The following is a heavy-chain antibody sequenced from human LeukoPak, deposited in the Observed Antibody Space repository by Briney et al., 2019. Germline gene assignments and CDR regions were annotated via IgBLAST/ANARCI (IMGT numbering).Heavy chain of an antibody. CDR1: GFTFSSYE. J-gene: IGHJ4*02. CDR2: IKQDGSEK. CDR3: ARKNGLDY. Sequence: GGSLRLSCAASGFTFSSYEMNWVRQAPGKGLEWVANIKQDGSEKYYVDSVKGRFTISRDNAKNSLYLQMNSLRAEDTAVYYCARKNGLDYWGQGTLVTVSS. V-gene: IGHV3-7*01.